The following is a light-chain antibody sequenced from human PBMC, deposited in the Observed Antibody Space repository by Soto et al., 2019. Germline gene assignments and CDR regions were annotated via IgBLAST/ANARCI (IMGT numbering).Light chain of an antibody. V-gene: IGKV4-1*01. Sequence: DIVMTQSPDSLAVSLGERATINCKSSQSLLYSSDNTNYLAWYQQKAGQPPKLLFYWASTRESGVPDRFSGSGSGTDFSLTISSLQAEDVAVYFCQQYYKTPLTFGGGTKVEIK. CDR3: QQYYKTPLT. J-gene: IGKJ4*01. CDR2: WAS. CDR1: QSLLYSSDNTNY.